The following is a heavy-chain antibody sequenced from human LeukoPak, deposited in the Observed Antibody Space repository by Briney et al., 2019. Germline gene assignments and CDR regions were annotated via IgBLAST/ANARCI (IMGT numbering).Heavy chain of an antibody. CDR2: IYYSGST. CDR1: GGSISSGGYY. D-gene: IGHD3-22*01. V-gene: IGHV4-31*03. J-gene: IGHJ5*02. Sequence: PSETLSLICTVSGGSISSGGYYWSWIRQHPGKGLEWIGYIYYSGSTYYNPSLKSRVTISVDTSKNQFSLKLSSVTAADTAVYYCARGYSSGYYYAETKSTYNWFDPWGQGTLATVSS. CDR3: ARGYSSGYYYAETKSTYNWFDP.